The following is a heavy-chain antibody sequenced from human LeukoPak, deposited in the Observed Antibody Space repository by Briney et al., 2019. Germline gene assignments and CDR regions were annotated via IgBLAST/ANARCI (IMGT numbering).Heavy chain of an antibody. CDR1: GLTFSSYA. V-gene: IGHV3-23*01. J-gene: IGHJ4*02. CDR2: ISGSGGST. Sequence: GGSLRLSCAASGLTFSSYAMSWVRQAPGKGLEWVSAISGSGGSTYYADSVKGRFTISRDNSKNTLYLQMNSLRAEDTAVYYCAKLPNRSSWYSGGNYYFDYWGQGTLVTVSS. D-gene: IGHD6-13*01. CDR3: AKLPNRSSWYSGGNYYFDY.